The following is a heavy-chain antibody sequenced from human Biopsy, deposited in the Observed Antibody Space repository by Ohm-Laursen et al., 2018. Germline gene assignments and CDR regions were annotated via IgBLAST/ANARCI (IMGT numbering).Heavy chain of an antibody. CDR3: AGDINAWNVNY. CDR1: GSTFSSSA. V-gene: IGHV1-69*01. Sequence: SSVKVSCKASGSTFSSSAITWVRQAPGQGLEWMGGIIGIFRTAHYAQKFQGRVTITADEFMSTAYMEVTTLRSEDTAVYYCAGDINAWNVNYWGQGTPVIVSS. CDR2: IIGIFRTA. J-gene: IGHJ4*02. D-gene: IGHD1-1*01.